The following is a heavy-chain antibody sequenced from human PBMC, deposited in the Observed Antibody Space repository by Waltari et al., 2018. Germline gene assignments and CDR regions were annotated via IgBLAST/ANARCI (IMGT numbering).Heavy chain of an antibody. J-gene: IGHJ6*03. Sequence: EVQLVESGGGMVRPGGSLRLSCAASGLTFHDYGSGWVRQVPGKGLEWVSGINWSGARTSYADSVMGRCIISRDNSKSTLFLHLNSLRGDDTARYYCAKGIRATATYFYMDVWGKGTTVTVSS. D-gene: IGHD3-10*01. CDR3: AKGIRATATYFYMDV. V-gene: IGHV3-20*04. CDR2: INWSGART. CDR1: GLTFHDYG.